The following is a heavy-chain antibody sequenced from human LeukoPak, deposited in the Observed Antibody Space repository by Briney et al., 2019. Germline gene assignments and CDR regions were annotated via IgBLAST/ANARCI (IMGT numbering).Heavy chain of an antibody. CDR1: GGSFSGYY. CDR3: ARMYIKWGRYLQH. CDR2: INHGEST. D-gene: IGHD1-26*01. Sequence: PSETLSLTCAAYGGSFSGYYWTWIRQPPGKGLEWIGEINHGESTNYNPSLKSRVIISVDKSKNQFSLKLSSVTAADTAVYYCARMYIKWGRYLQHWGQGTLVTVSS. V-gene: IGHV4-34*01. J-gene: IGHJ1*01.